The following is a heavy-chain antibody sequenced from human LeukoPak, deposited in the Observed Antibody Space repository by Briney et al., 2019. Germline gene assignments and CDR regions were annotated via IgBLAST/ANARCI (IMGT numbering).Heavy chain of an antibody. V-gene: IGHV3-30*03. CDR3: ARDDGLSYGMDV. D-gene: IGHD4-17*01. Sequence: GGSLRLSCATSGFIFSSYAMTWVRQAPGKGLEWVAVISYDGSNKYYADSVKGRFTISRDNSKNTLYLQMNSLRAEDTAVYYCARDDGLSYGMDVWGQGTTVTVSS. CDR1: GFIFSSYA. J-gene: IGHJ6*02. CDR2: ISYDGSNK.